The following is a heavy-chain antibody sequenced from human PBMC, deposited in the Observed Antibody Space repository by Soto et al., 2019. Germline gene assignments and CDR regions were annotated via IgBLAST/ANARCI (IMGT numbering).Heavy chain of an antibody. Sequence: GGSLRLSCAASGFTFSSYGMHWVRQAPGKGLEWVAVIWYDGSNKYYADSVKGRFTISRDNSKNTLYLQMNSLRAEDTAVYYCARDYFLSDPSFEYWGQGTLVTVSS. CDR2: IWYDGSNK. CDR1: GFTFSSYG. V-gene: IGHV3-33*01. CDR3: ARDYFLSDPSFEY. J-gene: IGHJ4*02. D-gene: IGHD3-10*01.